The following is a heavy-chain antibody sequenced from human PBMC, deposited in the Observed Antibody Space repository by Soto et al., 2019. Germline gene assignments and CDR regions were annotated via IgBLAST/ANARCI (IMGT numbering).Heavy chain of an antibody. CDR2: IYHSGST. J-gene: IGHJ5*02. D-gene: IGHD6-13*01. V-gene: IGHV4-4*02. CDR3: ARAVSSGWYGGWFDP. CDR1: GGSISSSNW. Sequence: SETLSLTCAVSGGSISSSNWWSWVRQPPGKGLEWIGEIYHSGSTNYNPSLKSRVTISVDKSKNQFSLKLSSVTAADTAVYYCARAVSSGWYGGWFDPWGQGTLVTVSS.